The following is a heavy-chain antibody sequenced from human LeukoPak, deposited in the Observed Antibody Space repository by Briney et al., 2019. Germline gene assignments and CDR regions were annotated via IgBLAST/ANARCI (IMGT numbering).Heavy chain of an antibody. V-gene: IGHV3-30-3*01. CDR3: ARGGLWFGATYGMDV. D-gene: IGHD3-10*01. CDR1: GFTFSSYA. Sequence: PGRSLRVSCAASGFTFSSYAMHWVRQAPGKGLEWVAVISYDGSNKYYADSVKGRFTISRDNSKNTLYLQMNSLRAEDTAVYYCARGGLWFGATYGMDVWGQGTTVTVSS. CDR2: ISYDGSNK. J-gene: IGHJ6*02.